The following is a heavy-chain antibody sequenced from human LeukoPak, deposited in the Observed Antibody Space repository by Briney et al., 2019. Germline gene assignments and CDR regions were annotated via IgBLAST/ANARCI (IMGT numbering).Heavy chain of an antibody. D-gene: IGHD6-6*01. J-gene: IGHJ4*02. V-gene: IGHV3-30-3*01. CDR1: GFTFSSYA. CDR2: ISYDGSNK. Sequence: TGGSLRLSCAASGFTFSSYAMHWVRQAPGKGLEWVAVISYDGSNKYYADSVKGRFTISRDNSKNTLYLQMNSLRAEDTAVYYCARDSSSPPTAAALDYWGQGTLVTVSS. CDR3: ARDSSSPPTAAALDY.